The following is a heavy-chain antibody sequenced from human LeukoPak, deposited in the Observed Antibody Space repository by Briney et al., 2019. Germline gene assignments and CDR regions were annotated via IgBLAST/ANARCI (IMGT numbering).Heavy chain of an antibody. CDR3: ARDASQRGFGELFDY. D-gene: IGHD3-10*01. J-gene: IGHJ4*02. CDR2: IIPIFGTA. CDR1: GGTFSSYA. V-gene: IGHV1-69*05. Sequence: ASVKVSCEASGGTFSSYAVSWVRQAPGQGLEWGGDIIPIFGTANYAQKFEGRVTLTTDESTSTADMELSSLRSEDTAGYYCARDASQRGFGELFDYWGQGTLVTVSS.